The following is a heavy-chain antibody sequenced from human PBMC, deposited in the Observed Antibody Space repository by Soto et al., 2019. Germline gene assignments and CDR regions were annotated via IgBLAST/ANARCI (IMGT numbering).Heavy chain of an antibody. CDR1: GDSVSSNSAA. Sequence: SQTLSLTCAISGDSVSSNSAAWNWIRQSPSRGLEWLGRTYYRSKWYNDYAVSVKSRITINPDTSKNQFSLQLNSVTPEDTAVYYCARDFRVVVPAAPSKWFDPWGQGTLVTVSS. J-gene: IGHJ5*02. V-gene: IGHV6-1*01. D-gene: IGHD2-2*01. CDR2: TYYRSKWYN. CDR3: ARDFRVVVPAAPSKWFDP.